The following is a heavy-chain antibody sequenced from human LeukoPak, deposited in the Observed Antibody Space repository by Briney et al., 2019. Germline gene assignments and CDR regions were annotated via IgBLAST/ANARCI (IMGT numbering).Heavy chain of an antibody. CDR2: INPNSGGT. D-gene: IGHD3-9*01. V-gene: IGHV1-2*02. J-gene: IGHJ5*02. CDR3: AKGISHARLYYDILTGYSWFDP. CDR1: GYTFTGYY. Sequence: EASVKVSCKASGYTFTGYYMHWVRQAPGQGLEWMGWINPNSGGTNYAQKFQGRVTMTRNTSISTAYMELSSLRSEDTAVYYCAKGISHARLYYDILTGYSWFDPWGQGTLVTVSS.